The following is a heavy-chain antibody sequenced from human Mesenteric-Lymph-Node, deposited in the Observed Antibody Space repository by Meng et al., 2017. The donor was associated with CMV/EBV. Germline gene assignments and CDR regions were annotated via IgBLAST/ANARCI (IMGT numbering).Heavy chain of an antibody. D-gene: IGHD3-16*01. CDR2: IERDGTT. V-gene: IGHV3-66*02. CDR1: GFTFSNHY. Sequence: GESLKISCAASGFTFSNHYMTWVRQAPGKGLEWVSVIERDGTTYYADSVKGRFTISRDNSKSTLYLQMNSVRTEDTAVYYCARDRGGYFDFWGQGTLVTVSS. J-gene: IGHJ4*02. CDR3: ARDRGGYFDF.